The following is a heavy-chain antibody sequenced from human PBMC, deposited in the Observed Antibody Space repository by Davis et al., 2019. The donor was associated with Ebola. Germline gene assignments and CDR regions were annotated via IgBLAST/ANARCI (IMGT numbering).Heavy chain of an antibody. D-gene: IGHD3-3*01. CDR1: GFTFSSYS. CDR3: AREVVGDFWSGPPFDY. V-gene: IGHV3-48*02. CDR2: ISSSSSTI. J-gene: IGHJ4*02. Sequence: GESLKISCAASGFTFSSYSMNWVRQAPGKGLEWVSYISSSSSTIYYADSVKGRFTISRDNAKNSLYLQMNSLRDEDTAVYYCAREVVGDFWSGPPFDYWGQGTLVTVSS.